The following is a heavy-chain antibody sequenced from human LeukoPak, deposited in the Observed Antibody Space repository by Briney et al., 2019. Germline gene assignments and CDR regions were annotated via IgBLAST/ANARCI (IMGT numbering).Heavy chain of an antibody. D-gene: IGHD1-26*01. J-gene: IGHJ4*02. Sequence: GASVKVSCKASGYTFTSYAMNWVRQAPGQGLEWMGWINTNTGNLTYAQGFTGRFVFSLDTSVSTAYLETSSLKAEDTAVYYCVRKGAVVGPDYWGQGTLVTVSS. CDR1: GYTFTSYA. CDR2: INTNTGNL. V-gene: IGHV7-4-1*02. CDR3: VRKGAVVGPDY.